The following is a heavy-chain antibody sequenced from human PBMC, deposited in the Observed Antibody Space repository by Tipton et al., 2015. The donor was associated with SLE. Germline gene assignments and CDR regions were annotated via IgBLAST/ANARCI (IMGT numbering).Heavy chain of an antibody. CDR1: GFAFSNAW. Sequence: SLRLSCAASGFAFSNAWMSWVRQAPGKGLEWVGRIKSKTDGGTTDYAAPVKGRFTISRDDSKNTLYLQMNSLKTEDTAVYYCTGDYGDYEDYWGQGTLVTVSS. D-gene: IGHD4-17*01. V-gene: IGHV3-15*01. CDR2: IKSKTDGGTT. J-gene: IGHJ4*02. CDR3: TGDYGDYEDY.